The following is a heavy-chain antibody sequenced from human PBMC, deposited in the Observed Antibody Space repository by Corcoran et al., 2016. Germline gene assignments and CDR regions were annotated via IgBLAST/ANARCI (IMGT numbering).Heavy chain of an antibody. CDR1: GYNFASYW. D-gene: IGHD6-6*01. Sequence: EVQLVQSGAEVKKPGESLKISCKGSGYNFASYWIGWVRQVPGKGLEYMGIIYPGDSETRYSPSFQGQVTLSADKSISTAYLQWSSLKASDTAMYYCARHGSIGARQNWFDPWGQGTLVTVSS. CDR2: IYPGDSET. V-gene: IGHV5-51*01. J-gene: IGHJ5*02. CDR3: ARHGSIGARQNWFDP.